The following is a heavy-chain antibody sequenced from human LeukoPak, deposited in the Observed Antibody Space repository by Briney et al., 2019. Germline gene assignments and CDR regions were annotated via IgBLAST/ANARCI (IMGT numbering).Heavy chain of an antibody. J-gene: IGHJ3*02. CDR2: IYTSGST. CDR1: GGSISSYY. D-gene: IGHD3-22*01. Sequence: SETLSLTCTVSGGSISSYYWSWIRRPAGKGLEWIGRIYTSGSTNYNPSLKSRVTMSVDTSKNQFSLKLSSVTAADTAVYYCARVRYYYDSSGYYYENDFDIWGQGTMVTVSS. CDR3: ARVRYYYDSSGYYYENDFDI. V-gene: IGHV4-4*07.